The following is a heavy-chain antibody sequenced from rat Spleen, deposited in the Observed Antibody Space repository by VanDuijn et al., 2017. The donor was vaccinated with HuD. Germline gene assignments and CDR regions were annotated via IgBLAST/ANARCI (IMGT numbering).Heavy chain of an antibody. CDR3: ATGRPDLPNWFAY. J-gene: IGHJ3*01. CDR1: GFTFSNYG. CDR2: ISPSGGST. Sequence: EVQLVESGGGLVQPGRSLKLSCAASGFTFSNYGMHWIRQAPTKGLEWVASISPSGGSTYYRDSVKGRFTISRDNAKSTLYLQRDRLRSEDTATYYGATGRPDLPNWFAYWGQGTLVTVSS. V-gene: IGHV5-19*01. D-gene: IGHD1-2*01.